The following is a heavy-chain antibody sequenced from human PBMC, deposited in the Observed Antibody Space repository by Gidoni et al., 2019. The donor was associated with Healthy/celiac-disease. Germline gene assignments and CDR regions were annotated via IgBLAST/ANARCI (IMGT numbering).Heavy chain of an antibody. CDR1: GYTFTSYV. V-gene: IGHV1-18*01. Sequence: QVQLVQSGAEVKKPGASVKVSCKASGYTFTSYVISWVRQAPGQGLEWMGWISAYNGNTNYAQKLQGRVTMTTDTSTSTAYRELRSLRSDDTAVYYCARDGRWRFGELNYYYYGMDVWGQGITVTVSS. CDR2: ISAYNGNT. D-gene: IGHD3-10*01. J-gene: IGHJ6*02. CDR3: ARDGRWRFGELNYYYYGMDV.